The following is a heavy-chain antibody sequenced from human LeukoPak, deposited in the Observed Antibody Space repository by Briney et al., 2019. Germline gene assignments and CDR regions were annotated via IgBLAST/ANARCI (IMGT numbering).Heavy chain of an antibody. CDR3: ARYSSSSVYYYGMDV. D-gene: IGHD6-6*01. J-gene: IGHJ6*02. Sequence: GASVKVSCKASGYTFTSYYMHWLRQAPGQGLEWMGIINPSGGSTSYAQKFQGRVTMTRDTSTSTVYMELSSLRSEDTAVYYCARYSSSSVYYYGMDVWGQGTTVTVSS. CDR2: INPSGGST. CDR1: GYTFTSYY. V-gene: IGHV1-46*03.